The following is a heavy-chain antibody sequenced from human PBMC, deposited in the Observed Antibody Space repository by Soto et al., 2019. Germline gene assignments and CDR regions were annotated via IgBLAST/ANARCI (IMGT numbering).Heavy chain of an antibody. Sequence: GSLRLSCAASGFTFSSYAMHWVRQAPGKGLEWVAVISYDGSNKYYADSVKGRFTISRDNSKNTLYLQMNSLRAEDTAVYYCARNFGSSGSLGYFDYWGQGTLVTVS. V-gene: IGHV3-30-3*01. CDR3: ARNFGSSGSLGYFDY. D-gene: IGHD3-22*01. J-gene: IGHJ4*02. CDR2: ISYDGSNK. CDR1: GFTFSSYA.